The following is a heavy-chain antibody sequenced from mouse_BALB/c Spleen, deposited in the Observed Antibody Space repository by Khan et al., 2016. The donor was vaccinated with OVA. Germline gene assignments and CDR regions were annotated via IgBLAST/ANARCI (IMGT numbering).Heavy chain of an antibody. CDR3: ATLYGSPFAY. CDR2: IDPANGDI. CDR1: GFNIKDTY. J-gene: IGHJ3*01. D-gene: IGHD1-1*02. V-gene: IGHV14-3*02. Sequence: IQLVQSGAELVKPGASVKLSCTASGFNIKDTYMHWVKQRPEQGPEWIGRIDPANGDIKYDPKFQDKATIAADTSSNTAYLQLSSLTSEDTVVYYCATLYGSPFAYWGQGTMVSVSA.